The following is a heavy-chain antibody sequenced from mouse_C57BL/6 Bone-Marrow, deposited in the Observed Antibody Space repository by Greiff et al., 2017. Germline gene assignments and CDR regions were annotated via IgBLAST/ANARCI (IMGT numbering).Heavy chain of an antibody. CDR1: GYTFTSYW. Sequence: QVQLQQPGAELVMPGASVKLSCKASGYTFTSYWMHWVKQRPGQGLEWIGEIDPSDSYTNYNQKFKGKSTLTVDKSSSTAYMQLSSLTSEDSAVYYCARERRAQSFDYWGQGTTLTVSS. V-gene: IGHV1-69*01. CDR2: IDPSDSYT. J-gene: IGHJ2*01. D-gene: IGHD3-2*02. CDR3: ARERRAQSFDY.